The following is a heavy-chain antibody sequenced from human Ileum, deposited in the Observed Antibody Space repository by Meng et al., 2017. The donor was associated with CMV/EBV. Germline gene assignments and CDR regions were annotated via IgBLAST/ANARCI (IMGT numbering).Heavy chain of an antibody. CDR3: ARDQVGATDRTPFDY. CDR1: GFTFSSYW. V-gene: IGHV3-74*01. J-gene: IGHJ4*02. CDR2: MNTDGSST. D-gene: IGHD1-26*01. Sequence: SGFTFSSYWMHWVRQAPGQGLVWVSRMNTDGSSTSYADSVKGRFTISRDNAKNTLYLQMNSLRVEDTAVYYCARDQVGATDRTPFDYWGQGILVTVSS.